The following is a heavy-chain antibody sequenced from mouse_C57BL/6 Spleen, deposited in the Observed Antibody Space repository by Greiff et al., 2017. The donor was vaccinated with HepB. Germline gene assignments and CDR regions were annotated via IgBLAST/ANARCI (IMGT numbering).Heavy chain of an antibody. J-gene: IGHJ2*01. D-gene: IGHD1-1*01. CDR1: GYTFTSYT. V-gene: IGHV1-4*01. Sequence: VQLQQSGAELARPGASVKMSCKASGYTFTSYTMHWVKQRPGQGLEWIGYINPSSGYTKYNQKFKDKATLTADKSSSTAYMQLRSLTSEDSAVYYCARGGLYGSSYVDYWGQGTTLTVSS. CDR3: ARGGLYGSSYVDY. CDR2: INPSSGYT.